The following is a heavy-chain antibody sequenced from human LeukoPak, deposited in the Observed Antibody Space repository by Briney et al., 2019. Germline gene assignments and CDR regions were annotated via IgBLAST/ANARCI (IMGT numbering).Heavy chain of an antibody. Sequence: GGSLRLSCAASGFTFSSYWMSWVRQAPGKGLEWVANIKLDESEKYYVDSVKGRFTISRDNAKNSLYLQMNSLRAEDTAVYYCAKVRSGSSNWALRIFDNWGQGTLVTVSS. V-gene: IGHV3-7*03. CDR3: AKVRSGSSNWALRIFDN. J-gene: IGHJ4*02. D-gene: IGHD4-11*01. CDR2: IKLDESEK. CDR1: GFTFSSYW.